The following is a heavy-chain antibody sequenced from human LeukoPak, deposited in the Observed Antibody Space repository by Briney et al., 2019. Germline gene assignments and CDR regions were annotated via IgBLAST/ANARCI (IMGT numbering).Heavy chain of an antibody. Sequence: SDTLSLTCSVSGGSISSGSYHCTWIRQPAGKGLERIGRIYTSGSPDYNPYLKSRFTISVATSKNQFSLKLSSVTAADTAVYYCARGFGMSIAAAGDYNWFDPWGQGTLVTVSS. CDR1: GGSISSGSYH. J-gene: IGHJ5*02. CDR2: IYTSGSP. D-gene: IGHD6-13*01. V-gene: IGHV4-61*02. CDR3: ARGFGMSIAAAGDYNWFDP.